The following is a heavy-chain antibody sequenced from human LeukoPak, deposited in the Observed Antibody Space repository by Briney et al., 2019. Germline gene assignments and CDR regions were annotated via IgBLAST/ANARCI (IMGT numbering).Heavy chain of an antibody. D-gene: IGHD3-22*01. CDR2: IHPSGML. Sequence: PSETLSLTCTVSVASFNSDDQYWNWIRQSPGKGLEWIGSIHPSGMLYNNPSLESRVTMSRDTSKNQFSLNLDSVTAADTAVYFCSRGLDSRKLGYWGQGILVTVSS. CDR3: SRGLDSRKLGY. V-gene: IGHV4-31*03. CDR1: VASFNSDDQY. J-gene: IGHJ4*02.